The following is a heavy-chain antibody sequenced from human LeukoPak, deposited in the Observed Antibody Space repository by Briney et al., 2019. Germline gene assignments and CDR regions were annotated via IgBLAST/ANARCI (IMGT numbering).Heavy chain of an antibody. CDR3: VRDQAYYGSGSYSWYFDV. Sequence: GGSLRLSCAASGFNVSNHYMSWVRQAPAKGLEWVSIIYSGGTTHHAASVKGRFNISRDTSKNTLYLQMNSLRDEDTAVYFCVRDQAYYGSGSYSWYFDVWGRGTLVAVSP. D-gene: IGHD3-10*01. V-gene: IGHV3-66*01. CDR2: IYSGGTT. CDR1: GFNVSNHY. J-gene: IGHJ2*01.